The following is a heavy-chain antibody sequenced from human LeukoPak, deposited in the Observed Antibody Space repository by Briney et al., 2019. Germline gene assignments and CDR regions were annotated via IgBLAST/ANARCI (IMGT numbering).Heavy chain of an antibody. V-gene: IGHV3-21*01. CDR2: ISSSSSYI. Sequence: PGGSLRLSCAASGFTFSSYSMNWVRQAPGKGLEWVSSISSSSSYIYYADSVKGRFTISRDNAKNSLYLQMNSLRAEDTAVYYCARDRRWELRYGMDVWGQGTTVTVSS. D-gene: IGHD1-26*01. J-gene: IGHJ6*02. CDR1: GFTFSSYS. CDR3: ARDRRWELRYGMDV.